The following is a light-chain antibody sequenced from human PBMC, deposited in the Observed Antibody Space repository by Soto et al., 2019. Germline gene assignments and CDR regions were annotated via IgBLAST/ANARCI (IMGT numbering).Light chain of an antibody. CDR1: QSVSNNY. J-gene: IGKJ3*01. CDR2: GAS. CDR3: KQYGRPDLFT. Sequence: EIVLTQSPGSLSLSLGERATLSCRASQSVSNNYLAWYQQKPGQAPRLLIYGASSRATGIPDRFSGSGCGTDFTLTISRLEPEDFAVYYCKQYGRPDLFTFGPGSKVDI. V-gene: IGKV3-20*01.